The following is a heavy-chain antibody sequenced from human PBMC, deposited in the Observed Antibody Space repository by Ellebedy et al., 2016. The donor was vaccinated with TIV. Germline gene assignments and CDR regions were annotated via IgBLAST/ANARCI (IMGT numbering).Heavy chain of an antibody. V-gene: IGHV5-10-1*01. CDR2: IDPSDSYT. Sequence: GESLKISXKGSGYSFTSYWISWVRQMPGKGLEWMGRIDPSDSYTNYSPSFQGHVTISADKSISTAYLQWSSLKASDTAMYYCATLSWGYSGYDSAFDIWGQGTMVTVSS. CDR3: ATLSWGYSGYDSAFDI. D-gene: IGHD5-12*01. J-gene: IGHJ3*02. CDR1: GYSFTSYW.